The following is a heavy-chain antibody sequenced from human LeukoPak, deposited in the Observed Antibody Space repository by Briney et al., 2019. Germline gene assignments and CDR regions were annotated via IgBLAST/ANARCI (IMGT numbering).Heavy chain of an antibody. CDR2: ISYDGSNK. CDR3: AKEFRIAAAGRGDAFDI. CDR1: GFTFSSYG. D-gene: IGHD6-13*01. Sequence: SGGSLRLSCAASGFTFSSYGMHWVRQAPGKGLEWVAVISYDGSNKYYADSVKGRFTISRDNSKNTLYLQMNSLRAEDTAVYYCAKEFRIAAAGRGDAFDIWGQGTMVTVSS. J-gene: IGHJ3*02. V-gene: IGHV3-30*18.